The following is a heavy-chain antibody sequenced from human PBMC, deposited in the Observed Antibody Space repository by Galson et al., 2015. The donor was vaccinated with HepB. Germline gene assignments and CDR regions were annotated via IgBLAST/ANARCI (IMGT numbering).Heavy chain of an antibody. CDR3: ASLAFYYDISGDYYFDY. J-gene: IGHJ4*02. Sequence: SLRLSCAASRFTFSYYWMTWVRQAPGKGLEWVANIKQDGSEKYYVDSVKGRFTISRDNAKNSLFLQMNSLRAEDTAVYYCASLAFYYDISGDYYFDYWGQGTLVTVSP. D-gene: IGHD3-22*01. CDR2: IKQDGSEK. CDR1: RFTFSYYW. V-gene: IGHV3-7*03.